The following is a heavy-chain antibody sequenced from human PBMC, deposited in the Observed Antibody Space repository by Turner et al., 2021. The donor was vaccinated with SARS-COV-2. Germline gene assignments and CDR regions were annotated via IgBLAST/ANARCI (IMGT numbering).Heavy chain of an antibody. CDR2: ISGSGGST. CDR1: GFTFSSYA. Sequence: EVQLLESGGGLVQPGGSLRLSCAASGFTFSSYAMSWVRQAPGKGLEWVSAISGSGGSTYYADSVKGRFTISRDNFKNTLYLQMNSLRAEDTAVYYCAKAHGYSYGGVDYYYYYGMDVWGQGTTVTVSS. V-gene: IGHV3-23*01. D-gene: IGHD5-18*01. J-gene: IGHJ6*02. CDR3: AKAHGYSYGGVDYYYYYGMDV.